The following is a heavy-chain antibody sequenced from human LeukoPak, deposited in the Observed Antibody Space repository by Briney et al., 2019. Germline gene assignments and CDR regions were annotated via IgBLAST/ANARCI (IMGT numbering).Heavy chain of an antibody. CDR3: ARSNRGGYYMDV. J-gene: IGHJ6*03. Sequence: GGSLRLSCAASGFTFSSYSMNWVRQAPGKGLEWVSSISSSSSYIYYADSVKGRFTISRDNAKNSLYLQMNSLRAEDTAVYYCARSNRGGYYMDVWGKGTTVTVPS. CDR2: ISSSSSYI. D-gene: IGHD2/OR15-2a*01. V-gene: IGHV3-21*01. CDR1: GFTFSSYS.